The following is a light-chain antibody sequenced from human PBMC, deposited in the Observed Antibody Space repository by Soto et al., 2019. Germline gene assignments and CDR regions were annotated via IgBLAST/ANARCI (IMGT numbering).Light chain of an antibody. CDR2: EVS. V-gene: IGLV2-14*01. Sequence: QSALTQPASVSGSPGQSITISCTGTSSDVGGYNYVSWYQQQSGKAPKLMIHEVSNRPSGVSNRFSGSKSGNTASLTISGLQAEDEADYYCSSYTSSHAYVFGSGTKVTVL. J-gene: IGLJ1*01. CDR3: SSYTSSHAYV. CDR1: SSDVGGYNY.